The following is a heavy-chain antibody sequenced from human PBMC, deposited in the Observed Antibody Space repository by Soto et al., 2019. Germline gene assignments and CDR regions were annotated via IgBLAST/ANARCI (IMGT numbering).Heavy chain of an antibody. D-gene: IGHD5-12*01. Sequence: PSETLSLTCTVSGGSISSYYWSWIRQPPGKGLEWIGYIYYSGSTNYNPSLKSRVTISVDTSKNQFSLKLSSVTAADTAVYYCAREGASGYDSLDYWGQGTLVTVSS. J-gene: IGHJ4*02. CDR3: AREGASGYDSLDY. CDR2: IYYSGST. CDR1: GGSISSYY. V-gene: IGHV4-59*01.